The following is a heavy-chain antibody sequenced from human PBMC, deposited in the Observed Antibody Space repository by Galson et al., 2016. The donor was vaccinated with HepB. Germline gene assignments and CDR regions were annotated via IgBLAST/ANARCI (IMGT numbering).Heavy chain of an antibody. CDR3: TRGWDP. J-gene: IGHJ5*02. CDR1: GYTFTSYD. Sequence: SVKVSCKASGYTFTSYDINWVRQASGQGLEWMGWINPDSGDTGYAQKFQGSVNMTTDTSINTAYMELSRLRSQDTALYYCTRGWDPWGQGTLVIVSS. V-gene: IGHV1-8*01. CDR2: INPDSGDT.